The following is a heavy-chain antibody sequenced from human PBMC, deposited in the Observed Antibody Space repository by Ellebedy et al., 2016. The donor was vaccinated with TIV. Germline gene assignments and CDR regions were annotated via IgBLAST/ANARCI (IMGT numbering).Heavy chain of an antibody. D-gene: IGHD6-13*01. V-gene: IGHV1-2*02. CDR2: INPDSGVT. J-gene: IGHJ6*02. CDR3: ARVRRGSSGMDV. Sequence: ASVKVSCKASGYTFTANYIHWVRQAPGKGLEWMGWINPDSGVTNFAQKFQGRVTMTRDTYVNTAYMELSRLESDDTAVYYCARVRRGSSGMDVWGQGTTVTVS. CDR1: GYTFTANY.